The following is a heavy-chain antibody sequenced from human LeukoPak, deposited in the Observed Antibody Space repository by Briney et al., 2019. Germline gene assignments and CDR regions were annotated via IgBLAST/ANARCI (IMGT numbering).Heavy chain of an antibody. CDR3: ARESITGHRDFDY. CDR1: GFTFGSYS. CDR2: ISSGSRTI. V-gene: IGHV3-48*01. D-gene: IGHD1-20*01. Sequence: GGSLRLSCAASGFTFGSYSMNWVRQAPGKGLEWISYISSGSRTIYYADSVEGRFTVSRDNAKNSLYLQMRSLRAEDTAVYYCARESITGHRDFDYWGQGTLVTVSS. J-gene: IGHJ4*02.